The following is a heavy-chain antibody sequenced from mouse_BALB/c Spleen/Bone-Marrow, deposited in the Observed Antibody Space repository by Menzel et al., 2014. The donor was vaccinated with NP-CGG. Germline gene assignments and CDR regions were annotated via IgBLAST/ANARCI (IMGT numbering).Heavy chain of an antibody. CDR3: AREGITTAYFDY. J-gene: IGHJ2*01. CDR2: IVPRSGYT. D-gene: IGHD1-2*01. CDR1: GYTFTGYT. Sequence: VKLQESASELARPGASVRLSCRASGYTFTGYTIQWVKQRPGQGLEWIGYIVPRSGYTDYNQKFKDKTTLTADKSSSTAYMQQSRLTSEDSAVYYCAREGITTAYFDYWGQGTTLTVSS. V-gene: IGHV1-4*02.